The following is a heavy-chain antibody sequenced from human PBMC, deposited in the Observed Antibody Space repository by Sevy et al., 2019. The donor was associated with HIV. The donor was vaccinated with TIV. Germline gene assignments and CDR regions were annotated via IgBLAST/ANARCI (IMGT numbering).Heavy chain of an antibody. Sequence: GGSLRLSCAASGFTFSSYAMHWVRQAPGKGLEWVAVISYDGSNKYYVDSVKGRFTISRDNSKNTLYLQMNSLRAEDTAVYYCADLRGITIFGVVWARQYYYYMDVWGKGTTVTVSS. D-gene: IGHD3-3*01. V-gene: IGHV3-30-3*01. J-gene: IGHJ6*03. CDR1: GFTFSSYA. CDR2: ISYDGSNK. CDR3: ADLRGITIFGVVWARQYYYYMDV.